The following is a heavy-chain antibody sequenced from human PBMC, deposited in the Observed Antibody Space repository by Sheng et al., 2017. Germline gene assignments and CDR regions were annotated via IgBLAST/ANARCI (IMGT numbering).Heavy chain of an antibody. D-gene: IGHD3-3*01. V-gene: IGHV1-2*02. Sequence: QVQLVQSGAEVKKPGASVKVSCKASGYTFTGYYIHWVRQAPGQGLEWMGWINPNSGGTNYAQKFQGRVTMTRDTSISTAYMELSRLRSDDTVVYYCARGAYVFWSGYPGYFDLWGRGTLVTVSS. J-gene: IGHJ2*01. CDR2: INPNSGGT. CDR1: GYTFTGYY. CDR3: ARGAYVFWSGYPGYFDL.